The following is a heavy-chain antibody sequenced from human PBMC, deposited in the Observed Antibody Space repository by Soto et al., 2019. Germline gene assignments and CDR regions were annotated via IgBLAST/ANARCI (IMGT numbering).Heavy chain of an antibody. CDR1: GFTFSSYA. J-gene: IGHJ6*02. Sequence: PVGSLRLSCAASGFTFSSYAMLWARQAPGKGLEWVAVISYDGSNKYYADSVKGRFTISRDNSKNTLYLQMNSLRAEDTAVYYCARGQARTPSGMDVWGQGTTVTVSS. V-gene: IGHV3-30-3*01. CDR3: ARGQARTPSGMDV. CDR2: ISYDGSNK. D-gene: IGHD6-6*01.